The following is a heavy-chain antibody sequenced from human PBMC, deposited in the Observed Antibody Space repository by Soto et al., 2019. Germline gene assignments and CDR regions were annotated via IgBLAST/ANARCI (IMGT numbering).Heavy chain of an antibody. V-gene: IGHV3-23*05. CDR2: IIWSGSST. J-gene: IGHJ5*02. CDR1: GFNFSSYA. CDR3: AKRGYGLNWFDP. Sequence: EVQLLESGGGLVQPGGSLRLSCAASGFNFSSYAMSWVRQAPGKGLEWVSGIIWSGSSTYYADYVKGHITISRDHPKNTMYLQMNSLRADDTDVYDCAKRGYGLNWFDPWGQGTLVTVSS. D-gene: IGHD5-18*01.